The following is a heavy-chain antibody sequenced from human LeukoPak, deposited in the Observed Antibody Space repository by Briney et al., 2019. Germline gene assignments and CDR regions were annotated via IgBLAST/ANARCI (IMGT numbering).Heavy chain of an antibody. J-gene: IGHJ4*02. Sequence: GGSLRLSCAASGFTFSSYSMNWVRQAPGKGLEWVSSISSGNSYIYYADSVKGRFTISRDNAKNSLYLQMNSLRAEDTAVYYCARDHQWRGFDYWGQGTLVTVSS. V-gene: IGHV3-21*01. CDR3: ARDHQWRGFDY. CDR1: GFTFSSYS. D-gene: IGHD6-19*01. CDR2: ISSGNSYI.